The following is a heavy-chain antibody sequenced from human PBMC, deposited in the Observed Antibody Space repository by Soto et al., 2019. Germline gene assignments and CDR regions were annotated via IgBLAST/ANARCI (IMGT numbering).Heavy chain of an antibody. J-gene: IGHJ4*02. CDR3: AGVGSRYYDSSGYYYDPNTRPFDY. Sequence: ASVKVSCKASGYTFTSYYMHWVRQAPGQGLEWMGIINPSGGSTSYAQKFQGRVTMTRDTSTSTVYMELSSLRSEDTAVYYCAGVGSRYYDSSGYYYDPNTRPFDYWGQGTLVTVSS. V-gene: IGHV1-46*01. D-gene: IGHD3-22*01. CDR2: INPSGGST. CDR1: GYTFTSYY.